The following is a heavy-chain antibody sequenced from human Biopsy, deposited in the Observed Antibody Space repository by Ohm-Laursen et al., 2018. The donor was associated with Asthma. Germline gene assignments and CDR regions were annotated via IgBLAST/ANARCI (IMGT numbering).Heavy chain of an antibody. CDR1: GFTFSSYS. CDR3: ARDYGGNSGYYYDMDV. CDR2: ISSSSSTI. Sequence: SLRLPCAASGFTFSSYSMNWVRQAPGKGLEWVSYISSSSSTIYYADSVKGRFTISRDNAKNSLYLQMNSLRDEDTAVYYCARDYGGNSGYYYDMDVWGQGTTVTVSS. V-gene: IGHV3-48*02. D-gene: IGHD4-23*01. J-gene: IGHJ6*02.